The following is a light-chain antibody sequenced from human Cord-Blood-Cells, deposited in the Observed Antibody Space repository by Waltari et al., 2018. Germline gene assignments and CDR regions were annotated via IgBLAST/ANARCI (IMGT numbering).Light chain of an antibody. V-gene: IGLV2-14*01. CDR2: AVS. CDR1: SSDVGGYNY. J-gene: IGLJ2*01. CDR3: SSYTSSSTLV. Sequence: QSALTQPASVSGSPGQSITISCTGTSSDVGGYNYVSGYQQHPGKAPKLMIYAVSNRPSGVSNRFSGSKSGNTASLTISGLQAEDEADYYCSSYTSSSTLVFGGGTKLTVL.